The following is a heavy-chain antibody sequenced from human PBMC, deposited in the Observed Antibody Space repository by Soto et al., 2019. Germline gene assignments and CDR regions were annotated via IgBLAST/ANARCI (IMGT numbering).Heavy chain of an antibody. CDR2: IYYSAST. Sequence: TWEPLSLPNTVTVDSVVSIGYYCFCILNPPGKGLEWIGSIYYSASTYNNPSLRSRVSMSIDTSKDQFSLKLKSVTAADTALYFCARQRTSVVTQAYFDVWGPGSLVTVSS. CDR3: ARQRTSVVTQAYFDV. V-gene: IGHV4-39*01. D-gene: IGHD2-21*02. J-gene: IGHJ4*02. CDR1: VDSVVSIGYY.